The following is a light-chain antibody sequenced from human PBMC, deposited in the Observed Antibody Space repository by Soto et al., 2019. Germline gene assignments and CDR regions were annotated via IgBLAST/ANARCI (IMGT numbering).Light chain of an antibody. V-gene: IGKV3-11*01. CDR3: QQRGNWPVT. J-gene: IGKJ1*01. CDR1: QSVSSY. Sequence: EIELTQSPATLSLSPGERATLSCRASQSVSSYFAWYQQKPGQAPRRLIYDASNRATGIPARFSGSGSGTDFTLTISSLEPDDFAVYYCQQRGNWPVTFGQGTRVDIK. CDR2: DAS.